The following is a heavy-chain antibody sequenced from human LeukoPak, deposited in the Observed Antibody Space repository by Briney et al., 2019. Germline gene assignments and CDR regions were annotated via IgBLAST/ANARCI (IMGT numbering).Heavy chain of an antibody. CDR2: INPSGGST. V-gene: IGHV1-46*01. CDR3: ARDHRITGYSSGQDDYYYYYYMDV. Sequence: GASVKVSCKASGHTFTSYYMHWVRQAPGQGLEWMGIINPSGGSTSYAQKFQGRVTMTRDTSTSTVYMELSSLRSEGTAVYYCARDHRITGYSSGQDDYYYYYYMDVWGKGTTVTISS. D-gene: IGHD6-19*01. CDR1: GHTFTSYY. J-gene: IGHJ6*03.